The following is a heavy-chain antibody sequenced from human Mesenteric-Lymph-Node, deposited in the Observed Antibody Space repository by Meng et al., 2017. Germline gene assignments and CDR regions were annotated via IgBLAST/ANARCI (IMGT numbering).Heavy chain of an antibody. CDR1: GFTFSRYG. D-gene: IGHD5-24*01. V-gene: IGHV3-33*01. CDR2: IWYDESNR. J-gene: IGHJ4*02. CDR3: ARDGHAYNYDY. Sequence: QVQLVESGGGGVQPGRSLRLSCAASGFTFSRYGFHWVRQAPGKGLEWVATIWYDESNRYYADSVKGRFTISRDNSKNTLYLQMNNLGAEDTALYYCARDGHAYNYDYWGQGTLVTVSS.